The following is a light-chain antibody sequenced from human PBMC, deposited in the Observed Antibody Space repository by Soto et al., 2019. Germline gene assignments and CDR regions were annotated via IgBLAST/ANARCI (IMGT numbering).Light chain of an antibody. CDR2: WGS. CDR3: MQALQTPPYT. CDR1: QSLLHSNGYNY. Sequence: EIVMTQSPVSLPVTPGEPASISCRSSQSLLHSNGYNYLDWYLQKPGQSPQLLIYWGSNRASGVPDRFSGSGSGTDFTLKISRVEADDVGVYYCMQALQTPPYTFGQGTKLEIK. V-gene: IGKV2-28*01. J-gene: IGKJ2*01.